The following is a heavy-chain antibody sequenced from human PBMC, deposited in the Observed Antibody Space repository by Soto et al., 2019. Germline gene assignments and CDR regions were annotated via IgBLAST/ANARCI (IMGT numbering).Heavy chain of an antibody. V-gene: IGHV3-74*01. J-gene: IGHJ3*01. CDR3: TRGDRAPGDL. CDR1: GFTFSYYW. CDR2: IHSDGSST. Sequence: EVQLVESGGGLVRPGGSLRLSCAASGFTFSYYWMHVFRQAPGKGLVWVSRIHSDGSSTTYADFVKGRFIISRDNARHTVDLQMNSVVVEDTAVYYCTRGDRAPGDLWGRGRVITFSS.